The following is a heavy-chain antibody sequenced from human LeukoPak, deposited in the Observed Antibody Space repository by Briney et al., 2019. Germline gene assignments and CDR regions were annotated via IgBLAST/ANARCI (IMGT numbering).Heavy chain of an antibody. D-gene: IGHD2-15*01. V-gene: IGHV5-51*01. Sequence: GESLQISCKGSGYSFTSYWIGWVRQMPGKGLEWMGIIYPGDSDTRYSPSFQGQVTISADKSISTAYLQWSSLKASDTAMYYCASLGGYCSGGSCSSYYYGMDVWGQGTTVTVSS. CDR2: IYPGDSDT. J-gene: IGHJ6*02. CDR1: GYSFTSYW. CDR3: ASLGGYCSGGSCSSYYYGMDV.